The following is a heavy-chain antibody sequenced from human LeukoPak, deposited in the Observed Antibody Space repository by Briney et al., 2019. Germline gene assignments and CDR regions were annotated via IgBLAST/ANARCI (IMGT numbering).Heavy chain of an antibody. CDR1: GGSISSSSYY. D-gene: IGHD3-22*01. Sequence: PSETLSLTCTVSGGSISSSSYYWGWIRQPPGKGLEWIGYIYYSGSTNYNPSLKSRVTISVDTSKNQFSLKLSSVTAADTAVYYCARAIYYYDSSGYFDWGQGTLVTVSS. CDR3: ARAIYYYDSSGYFD. J-gene: IGHJ4*02. V-gene: IGHV4-61*05. CDR2: IYYSGST.